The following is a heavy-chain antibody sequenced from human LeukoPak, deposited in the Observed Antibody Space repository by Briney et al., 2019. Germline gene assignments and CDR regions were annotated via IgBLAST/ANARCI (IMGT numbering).Heavy chain of an antibody. CDR3: ARAPGAFEI. V-gene: IGHV3-7*01. Sequence: SLTLSCLASGFTFSHYWMSWVRQAPGKGLEWVANIKEDVIDKYYVESATGRFSISRDNAKNSLFLQMNSLRAEDTAVYYCARAPGAFEIWGQGTMVSVSS. J-gene: IGHJ3*02. CDR2: IKEDVIDK. CDR1: GFTFSHYW.